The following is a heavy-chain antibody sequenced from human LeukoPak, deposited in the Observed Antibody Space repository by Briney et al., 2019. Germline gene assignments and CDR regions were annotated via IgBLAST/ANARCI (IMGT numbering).Heavy chain of an antibody. J-gene: IGHJ4*02. CDR2: IRFDGSDT. D-gene: IGHD6-19*01. CDR1: EFTFSRYW. Sequence: GGSLRLSCAASEFTFSRYWMTWVRQAPGKGLEWVAFIRFDGSDTYYEESVKGRFTVSRDDSKDALDLQMNSLRAEDTAMYYCARSLSAGSGWYYFDYGGQGTLVTVSS. CDR3: ARSLSAGSGWYYFDY. V-gene: IGHV3-33*08.